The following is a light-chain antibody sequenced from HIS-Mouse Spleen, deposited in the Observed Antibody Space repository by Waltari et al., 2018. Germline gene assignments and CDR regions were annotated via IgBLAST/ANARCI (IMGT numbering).Light chain of an antibody. V-gene: IGLV3-25*03. J-gene: IGLJ2*01. Sequence: SYELTQPPSVSVSPGQTARITCSGAALTKQYAYWYQQKPGQAPVLVIYKDSERPSGIPERFSGSSSGTTVTLTISGVQAEDEADYYCQSADSSGTYHVVFGGGTKLTVL. CDR3: QSADSSGTYHVV. CDR1: ALTKQY. CDR2: KDS.